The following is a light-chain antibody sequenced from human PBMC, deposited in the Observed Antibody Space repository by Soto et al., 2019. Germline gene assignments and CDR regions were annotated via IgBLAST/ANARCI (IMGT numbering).Light chain of an antibody. CDR2: EVS. J-gene: IGLJ1*01. Sequence: QSVLTQPPSASGSPGPSVTISCTGTSSDVGGYNYVSWYQQHPGKAPKLMIYEVSKRPSGVPDRFSGSKSGNTASLTVSGLQADDEADYYCSSYGGSNTFGVFGTGTKLTVL. CDR1: SSDVGGYNY. V-gene: IGLV2-8*01. CDR3: SSYGGSNTFGV.